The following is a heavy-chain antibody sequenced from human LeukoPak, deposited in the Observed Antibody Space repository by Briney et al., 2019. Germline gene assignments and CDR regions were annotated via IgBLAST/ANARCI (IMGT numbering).Heavy chain of an antibody. CDR2: ISYDGSNK. V-gene: IGHV3-30*04. J-gene: IGHJ4*02. CDR1: GFTFSSYE. D-gene: IGHD3-22*01. CDR3: ARDPPYYYDSSGYLDY. Sequence: GGPLRLSCAASGFTFSSYEMNWVRQAPGKGLEWVAVISYDGSNKYYADSVKGRFTISRDNSKNTLYLQMNSLRAEDTAVYYCARDPPYYYDSSGYLDYWGQGTLVTVSS.